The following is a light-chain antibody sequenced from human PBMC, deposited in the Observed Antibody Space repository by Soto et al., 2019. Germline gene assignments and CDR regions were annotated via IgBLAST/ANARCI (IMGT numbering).Light chain of an antibody. CDR3: QQYNNWPLP. Sequence: EILMTQSTTTLSLSPGERVTLSCRASQSVSTNLAWYQQKPGQAPRLLISDASTRATGIPARFSGSGSGTECTLTISSLQSEDFAVYYCQQYNNWPLPFGGGTKVDIK. CDR2: DAS. CDR1: QSVSTN. V-gene: IGKV3-15*01. J-gene: IGKJ4*01.